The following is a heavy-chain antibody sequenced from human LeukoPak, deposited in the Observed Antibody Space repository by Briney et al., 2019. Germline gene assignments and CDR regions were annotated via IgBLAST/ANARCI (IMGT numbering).Heavy chain of an antibody. CDR1: GSGFTFNNYW. V-gene: IGHV3-74*01. D-gene: IGHD4-17*01. Sequence: GGSLRLSCAASGSGFTFNNYWMHWVRQAPGKGLVWVSRINADGSTTSYADSVRGRFTISRDNAKNTLYLQMNSLRAEDTAVYYCAREVVTTSGKHAFDIWGQGTMVTVSS. CDR3: AREVVTTSGKHAFDI. CDR2: INADGSTT. J-gene: IGHJ3*02.